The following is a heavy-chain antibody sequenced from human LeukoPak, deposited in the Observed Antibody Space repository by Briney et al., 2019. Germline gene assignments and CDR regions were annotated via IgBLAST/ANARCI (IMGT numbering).Heavy chain of an antibody. CDR2: INAANGDT. CDR1: GYTFTDHA. CDR3: ASKPRGESRPFEY. Sequence: ASVTVSFKASGYTFTDHAVHWVRQAPGQRREWMGWINAANGDTGYSQNFQGRVTITRDTSASTGYMEMSGLISEDTAVYYCASKPRGESRPFEYWGQGTLVTVSS. D-gene: IGHD3-16*01. V-gene: IGHV1-3*01. J-gene: IGHJ4*02.